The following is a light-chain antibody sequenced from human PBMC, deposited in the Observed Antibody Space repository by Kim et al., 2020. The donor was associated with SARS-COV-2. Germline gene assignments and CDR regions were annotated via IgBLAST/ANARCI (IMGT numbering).Light chain of an antibody. J-gene: IGKJ1*01. CDR3: QQYGSSFWT. Sequence: EIVLTQSPGTLSLSPGERATLSCRASQSIPSLYLAWYQQQPGQAPRLLIYGASIRATGIPDRFSGSGSGTDFTLTISRLEPEDFAVYYCQQYGSSFWTFGQGTKVDIK. V-gene: IGKV3-20*01. CDR1: QSIPSLY. CDR2: GAS.